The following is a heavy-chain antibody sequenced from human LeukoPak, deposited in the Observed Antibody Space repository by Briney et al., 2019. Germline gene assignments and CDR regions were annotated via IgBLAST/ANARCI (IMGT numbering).Heavy chain of an antibody. V-gene: IGHV3-48*01. CDR1: GFTFSAYS. Sequence: QPGGSLRLSCAASGFTFSAYSMNWVRQAPGKGLEWLSYISETSSTIYYADSVKGRFSISRDNSRNTLYLQLNSLRVEDTAVYYCIKDQREAYSSGWSRDFDYWGQGTLVTVSS. J-gene: IGHJ4*02. D-gene: IGHD6-19*01. CDR3: IKDQREAYSSGWSRDFDY. CDR2: ISETSSTI.